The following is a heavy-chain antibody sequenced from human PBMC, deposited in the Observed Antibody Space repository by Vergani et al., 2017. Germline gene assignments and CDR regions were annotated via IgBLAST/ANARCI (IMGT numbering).Heavy chain of an antibody. Sequence: VQPGGTLRLSCAASGFTFSSYSMNWVRQAPGKGLEWVSYISSSSSTIYYAESVKGRFTISRDNAKNSLYLQMNSLRAEDTAVYYCARDSYYGVYYYGMDVWSQGTTVTVSS. CDR3: ARDSYYGVYYYGMDV. CDR1: GFTFSSYS. V-gene: IGHV3-48*01. D-gene: IGHD4-17*01. CDR2: ISSSSSTI. J-gene: IGHJ6*02.